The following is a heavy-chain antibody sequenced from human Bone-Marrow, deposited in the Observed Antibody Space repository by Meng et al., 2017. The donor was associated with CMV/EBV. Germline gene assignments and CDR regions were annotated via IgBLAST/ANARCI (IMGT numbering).Heavy chain of an antibody. CDR2: IYSGGST. D-gene: IGHD6-13*01. CDR3: AKDAPTSATTWYPFDS. CDR1: GFTVSSNY. J-gene: IGHJ4*02. Sequence: GESLKISCAASGFTVSSNYMSWVRQAPGKGLEWVSVIYSGGSTYYADSVKGRFTISRDNAKNTLYLQMNSLRAEDTALYYCAKDAPTSATTWYPFDSWGQGTLVTVSS. V-gene: IGHV3-53*01.